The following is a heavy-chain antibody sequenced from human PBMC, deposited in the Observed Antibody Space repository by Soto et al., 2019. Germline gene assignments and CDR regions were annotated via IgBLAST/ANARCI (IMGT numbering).Heavy chain of an antibody. Sequence: VASVKVSCKVSGYTLTELSMHWVRQAPGKGLEWMGGFDPEDGETIYAQKFQGRVTMTEDTSTDTAYMELNSLRAEDTAVYYCARDNSGSYSEFDYWGQGTLVTVSS. D-gene: IGHD1-26*01. J-gene: IGHJ4*02. CDR2: FDPEDGET. CDR1: GYTLTELS. V-gene: IGHV1-24*01. CDR3: ARDNSGSYSEFDY.